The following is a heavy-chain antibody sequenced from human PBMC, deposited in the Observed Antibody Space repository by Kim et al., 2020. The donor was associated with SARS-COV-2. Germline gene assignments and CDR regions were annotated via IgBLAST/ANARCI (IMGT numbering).Heavy chain of an antibody. CDR2: ST. V-gene: IGHV4-59*01. CDR3: AYGDSSFDY. D-gene: IGHD4-17*01. J-gene: IGHJ4*02. Sequence: STNYTPSLKGRVTISVDTSKNQFSLKLSSVTAADTAVYYCAYGDSSFDYWGQGTLVTVSS.